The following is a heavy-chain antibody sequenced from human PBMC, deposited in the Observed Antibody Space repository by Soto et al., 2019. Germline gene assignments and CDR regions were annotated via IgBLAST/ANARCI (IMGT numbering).Heavy chain of an antibody. CDR2: IYYSGST. D-gene: IGHD6-13*01. CDR3: ARHGSSSWLVDY. CDR1: GGSISSYY. J-gene: IGHJ4*02. Sequence: SETLSLTCTVSGGSISSYYWSWIRQPPGKGLEWIGYIYYSGSTNYNPSLKSRVTISVDTSKNQFSLKLSSVTAADTAVYYCARHGSSSWLVDYWGQRTLVTVSS. V-gene: IGHV4-59*08.